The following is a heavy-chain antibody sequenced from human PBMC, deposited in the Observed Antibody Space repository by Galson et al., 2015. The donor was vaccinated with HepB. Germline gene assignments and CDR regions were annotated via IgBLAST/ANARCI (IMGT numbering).Heavy chain of an antibody. CDR1: GFDFSGYW. Sequence: CLRLSCAASGFDFSGYWLSWVREAPGKGREWVANIKQDGSEKYYVDSVMGRFTISKDNAKNSLYLQMNSLRAEDTAVYYCARDYCSSTSCQDLYYYYGMDVWGQGTTVTVSS. CDR2: IKQDGSEK. D-gene: IGHD2-2*01. J-gene: IGHJ6*02. V-gene: IGHV3-7*03. CDR3: ARDYCSSTSCQDLYYYYGMDV.